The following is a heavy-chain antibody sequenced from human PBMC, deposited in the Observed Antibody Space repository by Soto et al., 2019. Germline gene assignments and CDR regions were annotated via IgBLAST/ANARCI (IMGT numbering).Heavy chain of an antibody. V-gene: IGHV4-4*02. CDR2: IYHRGTT. D-gene: IGHD6-13*01. Sequence: QVQLQESGPGLVKPSGTLSLTCAVSGGSITSSNWWSWVRQPPGKGLEWIGEIYHRGTTNYNPSLKSRVTIAVDKSKNQFSLKLTSVTAADTAVYYCARGVYSSTGFDPWGQGTLVTVSS. J-gene: IGHJ5*02. CDR1: GGSITSSNW. CDR3: ARGVYSSTGFDP.